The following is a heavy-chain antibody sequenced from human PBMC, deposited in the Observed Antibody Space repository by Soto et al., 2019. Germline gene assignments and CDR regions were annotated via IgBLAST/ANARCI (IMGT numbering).Heavy chain of an antibody. D-gene: IGHD2-15*01. CDR1: GYIFTNYD. CDR3: VRFASSGGYTGGY. CDR2: ISPYSGNT. V-gene: IGHV1-18*01. Sequence: QVQLVQSGGEVKKPGASVKVSCKASGYIFTNYDIGWVRQAPGQGLEWMGWISPYSGNTKYTQKVQGRVTMTTDTSTSTAYMELRSLRSDDTAVYYCVRFASSGGYTGGYWGQGTLVTVSS. J-gene: IGHJ4*02.